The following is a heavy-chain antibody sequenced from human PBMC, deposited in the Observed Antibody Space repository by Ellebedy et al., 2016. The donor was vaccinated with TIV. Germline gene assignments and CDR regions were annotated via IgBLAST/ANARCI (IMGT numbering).Heavy chain of an antibody. D-gene: IGHD6-19*01. CDR3: ARGSGWIIDY. J-gene: IGHJ4*02. V-gene: IGHV3-7*04. CDR1: GFTVSSYW. CDR2: IKQDGSEE. Sequence: GGSLRLSCTDSGFTVSSYWMQRVRQAPGKGLEWVANIKQDGSEEYYVDSVKGRFTISRDNAKKSLYLQMNSLRSEDTAVYYCARGSGWIIDYWGQGTLVTVSS.